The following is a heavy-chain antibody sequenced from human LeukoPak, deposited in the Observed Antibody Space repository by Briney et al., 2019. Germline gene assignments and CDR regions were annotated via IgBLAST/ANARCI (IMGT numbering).Heavy chain of an antibody. CDR3: ARFYYDFWSGENYYYHYMDV. CDR2: ISASSGNT. V-gene: IGHV1-18*01. Sequence: GASVKVSCKASGYTFTNYAMAWVRQAPGQGLEWMGWISASSGNTNYPQKLQGRVAMTTDTSTNTAHMELRSLRSDDTAVYYCARFYYDFWSGENYYYHYMDVWGKGTTVTVSS. CDR1: GYTFTNYA. D-gene: IGHD3-3*01. J-gene: IGHJ6*03.